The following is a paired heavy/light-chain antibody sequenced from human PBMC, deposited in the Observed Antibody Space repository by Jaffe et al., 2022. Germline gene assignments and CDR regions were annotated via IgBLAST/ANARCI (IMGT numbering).Light chain of an antibody. J-gene: IGLJ3*02. CDR2: LDSDGSH. CDR1: SGHSTYA. V-gene: IGLV4-69*01. Sequence: QLVLTQSPSASASLGASVKLTCTLSSGHSTYAIAWHQQQPEKGPRFLMMLDSDGSHNKGDGIPDRFSGSSSGADRYLIISSLRSEDEADYYCQTWGTDISWVFGGGTKLTVL. CDR3: QTWGTDISWV.
Heavy chain of an antibody. D-gene: IGHD4-4*01. CDR2: IISSEGNT. Sequence: EVQLLESGGGLVQPGGSLRLSCAASGFTFSSYAMSWVRQAPGKGLEWVSTIISSEGNTYYAGSVKGRFTISRDNSKNTVHLQMNSLRVEDTAVYYCAKRSLNTVALRTGRFYYFDYWGQGTLVTVSS. V-gene: IGHV3-23*01. J-gene: IGHJ4*02. CDR3: AKRSLNTVALRTGRFYYFDY. CDR1: GFTFSSYA.